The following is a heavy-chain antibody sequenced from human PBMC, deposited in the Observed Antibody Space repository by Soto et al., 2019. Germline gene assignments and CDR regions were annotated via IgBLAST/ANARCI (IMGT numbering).Heavy chain of an antibody. Sequence: QVQLVQSGAEVKKPGASVKVSCKASGYTFTSYAMHWVRQAPGQRLEWMGWINAGNGNTKYSQKFQGRVTSTRDTSASTAYMELSSLRSEDTAVYYCARDGYCSGGSCYLTNWFDPWGQGTLVTVSS. CDR3: ARDGYCSGGSCYLTNWFDP. V-gene: IGHV1-3*01. CDR2: INAGNGNT. D-gene: IGHD2-15*01. CDR1: GYTFTSYA. J-gene: IGHJ5*02.